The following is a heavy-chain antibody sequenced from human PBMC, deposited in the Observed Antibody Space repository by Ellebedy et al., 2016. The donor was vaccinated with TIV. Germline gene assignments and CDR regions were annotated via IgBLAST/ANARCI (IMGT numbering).Heavy chain of an antibody. CDR3: ARGPVRYYGSGSPDDY. CDR2: INTSGGST. CDR1: GYSFSSYY. D-gene: IGHD3-10*01. J-gene: IGHJ4*02. V-gene: IGHV1-46*04. Sequence: AASVKVSCKASGYSFSSYYMHWVRQAPGQGLEWMGIINTSGGSTKYAQKLQGRVTMTRDTSTSTVYMELSSLRSEETDVYYCARGPVRYYGSGSPDDYWGQGTLVTVSS.